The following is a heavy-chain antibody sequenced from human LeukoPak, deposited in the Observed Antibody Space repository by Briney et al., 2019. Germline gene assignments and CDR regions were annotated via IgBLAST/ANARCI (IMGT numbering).Heavy chain of an antibody. J-gene: IGHJ1*01. D-gene: IGHD6-13*01. CDR1: GYSFIDYY. CDR2: INSNSADT. Sequence: ASVKVSCKTSGYSFIDYYINWVRQAPGQGLEWMGWINSNSADTNYAQNFQGRVTMTRDTSISTAYMELSRLRSDDTALYYCARIGISARGTNFHHWGQGTLVTVSS. V-gene: IGHV1-2*02. CDR3: ARIGISARGTNFHH.